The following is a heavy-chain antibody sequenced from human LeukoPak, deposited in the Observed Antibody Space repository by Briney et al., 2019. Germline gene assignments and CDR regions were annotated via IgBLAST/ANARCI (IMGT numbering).Heavy chain of an antibody. CDR1: GGSFSGYY. Sequence: SETLSLTCALYGGSFSGYYWSWIRQPPGNGLEWIGETNHSGSTNYNPSLKSRLTISVDTSKNQFSLKLSSVTAAAPAVYYCAILGGVVITTSRLLSHFDYWGQGTLVTVSS. J-gene: IGHJ4*02. D-gene: IGHD3-22*01. CDR2: TNHSGST. V-gene: IGHV4-34*01. CDR3: AILGGVVITTSRLLSHFDY.